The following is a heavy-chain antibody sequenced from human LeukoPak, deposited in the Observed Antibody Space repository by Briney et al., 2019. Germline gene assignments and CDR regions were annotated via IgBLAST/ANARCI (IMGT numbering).Heavy chain of an antibody. D-gene: IGHD2-2*01. J-gene: IGHJ4*02. CDR2: IIPIFGTA. Sequence: SVKVSCKASGGTFSGYAISWVRQAPGQGLEWMGGIIPIFGTANYAQKFQGRVTITTDESTSTAYMELSSLRSEDTAVYYCARDGDCSSTSCSIGYWGQGTLVTVSS. CDR3: ARDGDCSSTSCSIGY. V-gene: IGHV1-69*05. CDR1: GGTFSGYA.